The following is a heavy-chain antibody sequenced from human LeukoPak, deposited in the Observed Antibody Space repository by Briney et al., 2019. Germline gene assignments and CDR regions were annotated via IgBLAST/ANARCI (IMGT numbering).Heavy chain of an antibody. Sequence: SSETLSLTCAVSGGSISPYYWSWIRQSPGKGLEWIGYIYYNGDTNYNPSLKSRVTISLDSSKNQFSLKLSSVTAADTAVYYCAQYIRQSGTYYFDYWGQGTLVTVSS. D-gene: IGHD3-10*01. V-gene: IGHV4-59*01. CDR3: AQYIRQSGTYYFDY. J-gene: IGHJ4*02. CDR1: GGSISPYY. CDR2: IYYNGDT.